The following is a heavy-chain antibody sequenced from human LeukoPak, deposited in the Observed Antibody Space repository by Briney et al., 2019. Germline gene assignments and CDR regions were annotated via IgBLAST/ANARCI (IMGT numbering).Heavy chain of an antibody. CDR3: ARHSAYYGSGSYYYYYYMDV. D-gene: IGHD3-10*01. J-gene: IGHJ6*03. V-gene: IGHV5-51*01. Sequence: GESLTISCTGSGYTFTSYWIGWVRQMPGKGLEWMGIIYPGDSNTRYSPSFQGQVTISADKSSSTAYLQWSSLKASDTAMYYCARHSAYYGSGSYYYYYYMDVWGKGTTVTVSS. CDR2: IYPGDSNT. CDR1: GYTFTSYW.